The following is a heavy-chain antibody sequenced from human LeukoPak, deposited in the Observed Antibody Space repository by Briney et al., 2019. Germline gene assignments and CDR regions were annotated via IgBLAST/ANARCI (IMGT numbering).Heavy chain of an antibody. D-gene: IGHD5-18*01. V-gene: IGHV3-23*01. CDR2: ISSTGDST. CDR3: AKGHQVTFFDY. CDR1: GFTFSSYA. Sequence: PGGSLRLSCAASGFTFSSYAMSWVRQTPGKGLEWVSTISSTGDSTYHADSVKGRFTISRDNSKNTLYLQMNNLRAEDTAVYYCAKGHQVTFFDYWGQGTLVTVSS. J-gene: IGHJ4*02.